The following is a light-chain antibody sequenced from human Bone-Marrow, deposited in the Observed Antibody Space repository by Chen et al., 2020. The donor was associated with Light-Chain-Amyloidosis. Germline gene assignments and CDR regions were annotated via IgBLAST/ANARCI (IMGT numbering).Light chain of an antibody. CDR3: QAWDSSIYVV. CDR2: QDS. Sequence: SYELTQPPSVSVSPGQTASITCSGDKLGDKYACWYQQKPGQSPVLVIYQDSKRPSGIPERFSGYNAGNTATLTISGTQAMDEADYYCQAWDSSIYVVFGGGTKLTVL. J-gene: IGLJ2*01. CDR1: KLGDKY. V-gene: IGLV3-1*01.